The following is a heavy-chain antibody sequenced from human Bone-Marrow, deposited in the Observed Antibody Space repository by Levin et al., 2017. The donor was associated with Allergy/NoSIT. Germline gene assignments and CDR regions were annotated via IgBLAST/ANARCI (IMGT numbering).Heavy chain of an antibody. CDR2: IYWDDDK. Sequence: SGPTLVKPTQTLTLTCTFSGFSLTSSGVGVGWIRQAPGKAPEWLALIYWDDDKRYRPSLKSRLTITKDTSEHQVVLIMANMDPADTATYYCARRPYSSSWYWDYWGQGTLITVSS. D-gene: IGHD6-13*01. CDR3: ARRPYSSSWYWDY. J-gene: IGHJ4*02. V-gene: IGHV2-5*02. CDR1: GFSLTSSGVG.